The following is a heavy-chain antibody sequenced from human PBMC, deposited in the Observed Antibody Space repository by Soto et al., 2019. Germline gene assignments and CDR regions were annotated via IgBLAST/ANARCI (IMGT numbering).Heavy chain of an antibody. D-gene: IGHD6-19*01. Sequence: QVQLVQSGAEEKKPGASVKVSCKASGYTFTGYAMHWVRQAPGQRLEWMGWINAGIGNTKYSQKFQGRVTITRDTSASTAYMELSSLRSEDTAVYYCARAVAVPADFDYWGQGTLVTVSS. J-gene: IGHJ4*02. CDR3: ARAVAVPADFDY. CDR1: GYTFTGYA. CDR2: INAGIGNT. V-gene: IGHV1-3*05.